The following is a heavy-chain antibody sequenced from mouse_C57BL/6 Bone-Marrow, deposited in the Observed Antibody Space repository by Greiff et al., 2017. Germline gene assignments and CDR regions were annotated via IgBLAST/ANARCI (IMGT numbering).Heavy chain of an antibody. CDR2: IYPGDGDT. D-gene: IGHD2-1*01. CDR1: GYAFSSYW. CDR3: ARSGGNYFYWYFDV. Sequence: VQLQQSGAELVKPGASVKISCKASGYAFSSYWMNWVKQRPGKGLEWIGQIYPGDGDTNYNGKFKGKATLTADKSSSTAYMQLSSLTSEDSAVYFCARSGGNYFYWYFDVWGTGTTVTVSS. V-gene: IGHV1-80*01. J-gene: IGHJ1*03.